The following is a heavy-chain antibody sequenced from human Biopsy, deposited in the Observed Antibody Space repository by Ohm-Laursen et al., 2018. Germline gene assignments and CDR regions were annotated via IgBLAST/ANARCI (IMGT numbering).Heavy chain of an antibody. J-gene: IGHJ4*02. CDR2: FYAGGST. V-gene: IGHV3-53*01. CDR1: GFAVSTSY. D-gene: IGHD4-17*01. CDR3: AKAGDYGDYWDH. Sequence: GSLRLSCSASGFAVSTSYISWVRQAPGKGLEWVSLFYAGGSTAYGDSVRGRFTISRDTSKNTVDLQMNSLRAEDTAVYYCAKAGDYGDYWDHWGQGTPVTVSS.